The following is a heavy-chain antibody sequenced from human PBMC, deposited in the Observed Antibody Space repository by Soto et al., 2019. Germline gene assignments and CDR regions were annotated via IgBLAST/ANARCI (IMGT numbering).Heavy chain of an antibody. CDR2: ISSSSSTI. CDR3: ARGGFYDFWSPASGHLAEYFQH. Sequence: GGSLRLSCAASGFTFSSYSMNWVRQAPGKGLEWVSYISSSSSTIYYADSVKGRFTISRDNAKNSLYLQMNSLRDEDTAVYYCARGGFYDFWSPASGHLAEYFQHWGQGTLVTVSS. D-gene: IGHD3-3*01. CDR1: GFTFSSYS. V-gene: IGHV3-48*02. J-gene: IGHJ1*01.